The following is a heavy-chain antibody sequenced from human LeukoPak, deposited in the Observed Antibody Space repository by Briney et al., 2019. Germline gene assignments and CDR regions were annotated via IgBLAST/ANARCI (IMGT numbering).Heavy chain of an antibody. J-gene: IGHJ5*02. Sequence: ASVKLSCKASGYSFTSYYMHWVRQAPGQGLEWMGIINQSGGSTSYAQKFQGRVTMTRDTSTRTVYVELSSLRSEDTAVYYCARESDSGYSSSFNWFDPWGQGTLVTVSS. V-gene: IGHV1-46*01. CDR3: ARESDSGYSSSFNWFDP. CDR2: INQSGGST. CDR1: GYSFTSYY. D-gene: IGHD6-19*01.